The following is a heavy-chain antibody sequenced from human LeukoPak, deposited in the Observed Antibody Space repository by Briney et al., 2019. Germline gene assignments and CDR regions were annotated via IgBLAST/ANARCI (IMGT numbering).Heavy chain of an antibody. J-gene: IGHJ4*02. V-gene: IGHV3-7*01. CDR3: ARDGLLWFGEKDFDY. Sequence: GGSLRLSCAASGFTFSSYWMSWVRQAPGKGLEWVANIKQDGSEKYYVDSVKGRFTISRDNAKNSLYLQMNSLRDEDTAVYYCARDGLLWFGEKDFDYWGQGTLVTVSS. CDR1: GFTFSSYW. CDR2: IKQDGSEK. D-gene: IGHD3-10*01.